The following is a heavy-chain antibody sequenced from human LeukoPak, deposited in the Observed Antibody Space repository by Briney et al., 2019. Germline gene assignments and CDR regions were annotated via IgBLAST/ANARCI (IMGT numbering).Heavy chain of an antibody. CDR3: AARGSFDY. V-gene: IGHV3-30*03. J-gene: IGHJ4*02. CDR1: GFTFSSYG. CDR2: ISYDGSNK. Sequence: PGRSLRLSCAASGFTFSSYGMHWVRQAPGKGLEWVAVISYDGSNKYYADSVKGRFTISRDNSKNTLYLQVNSLRAEDTAVYYCAARGSFDYWGQGTLVTVSS.